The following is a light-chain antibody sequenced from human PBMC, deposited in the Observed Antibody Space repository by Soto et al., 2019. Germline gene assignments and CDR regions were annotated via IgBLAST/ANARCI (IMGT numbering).Light chain of an antibody. CDR1: SSDIGGYNY. Sequence: QSVLTQPASVSGSSGQSITISCTGTSSDIGGYNYVSWYQQHPGKAPKLMIYDVSNRPSGVFNRFSGSQSGITASLTISGLQAEDEADYYCSAYTSSSTRVFGTGTKVTVL. J-gene: IGLJ1*01. V-gene: IGLV2-14*01. CDR2: DVS. CDR3: SAYTSSSTRV.